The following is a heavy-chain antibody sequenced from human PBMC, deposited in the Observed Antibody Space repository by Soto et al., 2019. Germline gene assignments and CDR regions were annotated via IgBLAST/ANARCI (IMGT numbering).Heavy chain of an antibody. CDR3: ARGYGDYGNAFDI. Sequence: GSLRLSCAASGFTFSSYAMHWVRQAPGKGLEYVSAISSNGGSTYYANSVKGRFTISRDNSKNTLYLQMGSLRAEDMAVYYCARGYGDYGNAFDIWGQGTMVTVSS. J-gene: IGHJ3*02. V-gene: IGHV3-64*01. D-gene: IGHD4-17*01. CDR2: ISSNGGST. CDR1: GFTFSSYA.